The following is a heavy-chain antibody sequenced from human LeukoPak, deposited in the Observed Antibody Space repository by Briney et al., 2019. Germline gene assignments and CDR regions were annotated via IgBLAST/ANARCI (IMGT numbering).Heavy chain of an antibody. Sequence: GGSLRLSCAASGFTFSSYSMNWVRQAPGKGLEWVSSISSSSSYIYYADSVKGRFTISRDNAKNSLYLQMNSLRAEDTAVYYCARDQDTAMVNHDAFDIWGQGTMVTVSS. J-gene: IGHJ3*02. D-gene: IGHD5-18*01. V-gene: IGHV3-21*01. CDR2: ISSSSSYI. CDR3: ARDQDTAMVNHDAFDI. CDR1: GFTFSSYS.